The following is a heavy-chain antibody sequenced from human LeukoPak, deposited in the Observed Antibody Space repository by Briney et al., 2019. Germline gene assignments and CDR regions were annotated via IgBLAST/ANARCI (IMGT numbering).Heavy chain of an antibody. D-gene: IGHD2-15*01. Sequence: ASVKVSCKASRYTFTDYYMHGVRQAPGQGREWMGWINPNSGDTSHAQNFQGMVTLTRDTSISSAYMELGSLRSDDSAVYYCAGEHCSGGSCRQVFDYWGQGTLVTVSS. CDR1: RYTFTDYY. CDR3: AGEHCSGGSCRQVFDY. CDR2: INPNSGDT. V-gene: IGHV1-2*02. J-gene: IGHJ4*02.